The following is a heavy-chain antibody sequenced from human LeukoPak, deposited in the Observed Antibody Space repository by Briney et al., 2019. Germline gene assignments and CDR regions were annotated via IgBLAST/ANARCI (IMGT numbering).Heavy chain of an antibody. D-gene: IGHD3-22*01. CDR1: GFTFSSSG. CDR3: VKPTLEQAYYYDSSGYYPY. V-gene: IGHV3-30*02. J-gene: IGHJ4*02. CDR2: IRYEGSNK. Sequence: PGGSLRLSCAASGFTFSSSGMHWVRQAPGKGLEWVAFIRYEGSNKYYVDSVKGRFTISRDNSKNTLYLQMNSLRAEDTAVYYCVKPTLEQAYYYDSSGYYPYWGQGTLVTVSS.